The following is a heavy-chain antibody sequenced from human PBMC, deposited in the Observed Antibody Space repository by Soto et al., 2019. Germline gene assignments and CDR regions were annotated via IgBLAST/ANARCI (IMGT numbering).Heavy chain of an antibody. D-gene: IGHD3-10*01. CDR1: GCTFSNYP. J-gene: IGHJ4*02. CDR3: AKNNLFGSGTKDY. Sequence: EVQLLESGGVLVQGGESMRLSCPASGCTFSNYPMSWVRQVPGKGLEWVSSISASGGSTYYADSVRGRFTISRDNSQKPLYLQMSVLRAEDTAVYYCAKNNLFGSGTKDYWGQGTLVTVSS. V-gene: IGHV3-23*01. CDR2: ISASGGST.